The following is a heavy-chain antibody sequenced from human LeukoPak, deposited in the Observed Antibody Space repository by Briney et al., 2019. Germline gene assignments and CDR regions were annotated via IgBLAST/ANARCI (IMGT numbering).Heavy chain of an antibody. J-gene: IGHJ4*02. Sequence: GGSLRLSCSASGSTFYNYAMAWVRQAPGKGLEWVSSISNSGDNKYYADAVKGRFTISRDNSKNTVYLQMYSLRVEDTARYYCARDVTEPVFYDTWGQGTLASVSS. D-gene: IGHD2-8*01. CDR3: ARDVTEPVFYDT. CDR1: GSTFYNYA. V-gene: IGHV3-23*01. CDR2: ISNSGDNK.